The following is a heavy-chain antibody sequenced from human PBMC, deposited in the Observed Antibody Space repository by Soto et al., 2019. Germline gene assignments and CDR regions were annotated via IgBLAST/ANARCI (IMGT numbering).Heavy chain of an antibody. CDR1: GGSISSGDYY. CDR2: IYYSGST. V-gene: IGHV4-30-4*01. Sequence: LSLTCTVSGGSISSGDYYWSWIRQPPGKGLEWIGYIYYSGSTYYNPSLKSRVTISVDTSKNQFSLKLSSVTAADTAVYYCARANGDYLFDYWGQGTLVTVSS. J-gene: IGHJ4*02. D-gene: IGHD4-17*01. CDR3: ARANGDYLFDY.